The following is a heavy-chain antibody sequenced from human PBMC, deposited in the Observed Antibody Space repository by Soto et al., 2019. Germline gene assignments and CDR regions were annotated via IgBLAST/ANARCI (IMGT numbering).Heavy chain of an antibody. V-gene: IGHV1-69*13. CDR3: ARFLRRSISYSRAGYYYGMDV. Sequence: GASVKVSCKASGGTFSSYAISWVRQAPGQGLEWMGGIIPIFGTAHYAQKFQGRVTITADESTSTAYMELSSLRSEDTAVYYCARFLRRSISYSRAGYYYGMDVWGQGTTVTVSS. J-gene: IGHJ6*02. CDR2: IIPIFGTA. CDR1: GGTFSSYA. D-gene: IGHD6-13*01.